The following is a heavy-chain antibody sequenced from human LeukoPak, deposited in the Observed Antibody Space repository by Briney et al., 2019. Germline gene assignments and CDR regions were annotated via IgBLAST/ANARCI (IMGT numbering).Heavy chain of an antibody. J-gene: IGHJ4*02. Sequence: GGSLRLSCAASGFTFSSYAMSWVRQAPGKGLEWVSGISGSGGSTYYADSVKGRFTISRDNSKNTLYLQMDSLRAEDTAVYYCAKGLGKATVTPLGYWGQGTLVTVSS. CDR3: AKGLGKATVTPLGY. V-gene: IGHV3-23*01. D-gene: IGHD4-11*01. CDR2: ISGSGGST. CDR1: GFTFSSYA.